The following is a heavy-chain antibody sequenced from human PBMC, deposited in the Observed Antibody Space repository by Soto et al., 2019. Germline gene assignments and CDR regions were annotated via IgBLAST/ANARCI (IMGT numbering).Heavy chain of an antibody. V-gene: IGHV1-69*04. J-gene: IGHJ6*02. D-gene: IGHD2-21*02. CDR3: ARDLAYCGGDCYRYYYYYGMDV. CDR1: GGTYSSYT. Sequence: ASVKVSCKASGGTYSSYTISWVRQDHGQGLEWMGRIIPILGIANYAQKFQGRVTMTADKSTSTAYMELSSLRSEDTAVYYCARDLAYCGGDCYRYYYYYGMDVWGQGTTVTVSS. CDR2: IIPILGIA.